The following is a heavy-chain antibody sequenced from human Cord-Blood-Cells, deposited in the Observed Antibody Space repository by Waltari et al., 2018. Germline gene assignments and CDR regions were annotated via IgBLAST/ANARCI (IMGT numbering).Heavy chain of an antibody. CDR2: IHPNSGGT. CDR3: ARGYSSSWLFDY. Sequence: QVQLVQSGAEVKKPGASVKVSCKASGYTFTGYYMHWVRQAPGQGLEWSGEIHPNSGGTNYAEKFQGRVTMTRDTSISTAYMELSRLRSDDTAVYYCARGYSSSWLFDYWGQGTLVTVSS. V-gene: IGHV1-2*02. D-gene: IGHD6-13*01. J-gene: IGHJ4*02. CDR1: GYTFTGYY.